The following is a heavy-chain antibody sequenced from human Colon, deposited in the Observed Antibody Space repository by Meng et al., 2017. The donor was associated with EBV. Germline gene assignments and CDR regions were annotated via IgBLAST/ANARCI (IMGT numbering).Heavy chain of an antibody. Sequence: QVALQGPGPGVVKPSQTRALTVTVSGGSVSSGGYYWTWIRQHPGKGLEWFGHIYYSGSTFYNPSLKRRVIISIDTSKNQFSLNLRSVTAADTAVYYCARVSSGWDYFNYWGQGTLVTVSS. V-gene: IGHV4-31*03. CDR1: GGSVSSGGYY. D-gene: IGHD6-19*01. CDR3: ARVSSGWDYFNY. CDR2: IYYSGST. J-gene: IGHJ4*02.